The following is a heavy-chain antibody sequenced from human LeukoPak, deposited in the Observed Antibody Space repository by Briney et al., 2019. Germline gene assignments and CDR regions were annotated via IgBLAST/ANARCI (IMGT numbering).Heavy chain of an antibody. CDR2: ISGSGGST. Sequence: PGGSLRLSCAASGFTFSSYAMSWVRQAPGKGLEWVSAISGSGGSTYYADSVKGRFTISRDNSKNTLYLQMNSLRAEDTAVYYCARDRPAAYGSYWYFDLWGRGTLVTVSS. CDR1: GFTFSSYA. J-gene: IGHJ2*01. CDR3: ARDRPAAYGSYWYFDL. D-gene: IGHD2-15*01. V-gene: IGHV3-23*01.